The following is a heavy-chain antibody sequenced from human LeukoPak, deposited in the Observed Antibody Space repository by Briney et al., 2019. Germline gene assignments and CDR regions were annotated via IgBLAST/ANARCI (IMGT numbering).Heavy chain of an antibody. CDR2: IRYDGSNK. Sequence: GGSLRLSCAASGFTFSSYGMHWFRQAPGKGLEWVAFIRYDGSNKYYADSVKGRFTISRDNSKNTLYLQMNSLRAEDTAMYYCAKLRYSGYYYDYWGQGTLVTVSS. J-gene: IGHJ4*02. CDR1: GFTFSSYG. V-gene: IGHV3-30*02. CDR3: AKLRYSGYYYDY. D-gene: IGHD1-26*01.